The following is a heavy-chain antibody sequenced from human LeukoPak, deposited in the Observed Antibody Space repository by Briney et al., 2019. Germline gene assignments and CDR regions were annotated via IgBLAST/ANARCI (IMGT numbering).Heavy chain of an antibody. J-gene: IGHJ5*02. V-gene: IGHV3-11*01. D-gene: IGHD3-16*01. Sequence: GGSLRLSCAASGFTFSDYYMSWIRQAPGKGLEWISYITGTGSGIHYADSVKGRFTISRDNAKNSLYLQMSSLRAEDTALNYCARQLGLPPSHNYFGPWGQGTLVTVSS. CDR3: ARQLGLPPSHNYFGP. CDR1: GFTFSDYY. CDR2: ITGTGSGI.